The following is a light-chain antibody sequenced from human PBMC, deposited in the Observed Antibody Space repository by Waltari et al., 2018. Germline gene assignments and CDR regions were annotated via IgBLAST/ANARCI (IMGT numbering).Light chain of an antibody. J-gene: IGKJ2*01. CDR1: QGVRNY. CDR2: DAS. CDR3: QQYDVVPYT. V-gene: IGKV1-33*01. Sequence: DIQMTQSPSSLSASVGDRVTITCRASQGVRNYLNCYQQKPGQAPKLLIFDASRLETGVPSSFSGSGSGTDFTFAISSLQPEDIATYYCQQYDVVPYTFGQGTKLEIK.